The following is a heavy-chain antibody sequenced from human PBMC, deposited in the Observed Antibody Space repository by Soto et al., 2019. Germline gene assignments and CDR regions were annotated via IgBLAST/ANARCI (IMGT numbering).Heavy chain of an antibody. J-gene: IGHJ4*02. CDR3: AREVYYDFWSGFNTHTYYFDD. V-gene: IGHV3-30-3*01. Sequence: QVQLVESGGGVVQPGRSLRVSCAASGFTFSRHTMHWVRQAPGKGLEWVAAISDDGSNTYYADSVKGRFTISRDNSKNTLYMQMNSLSSEDTAVHHCAREVYYDFWSGFNTHTYYFDDWGQGTLVTVSS. D-gene: IGHD3-3*01. CDR1: GFTFSRHT. CDR2: ISDDGSNT.